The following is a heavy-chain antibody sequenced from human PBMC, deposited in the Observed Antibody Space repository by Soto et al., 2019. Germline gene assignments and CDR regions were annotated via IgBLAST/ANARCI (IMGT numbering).Heavy chain of an antibody. CDR3: ASDQMGGNVLWFGELLGNY. J-gene: IGHJ4*02. CDR1: GFTFNRYA. V-gene: IGHV3-30-3*01. Sequence: QVQLVESGRGVVQPGRSLRLSCAASGFTFNRYAMHWVLQAPGKGLEWVAVISYDGSNKYYADSVKGRFTISRDNSKNTLYLQMNILRAEDTAVYYCASDQMGGNVLWFGELLGNYWGQGTLVTVSS. CDR2: ISYDGSNK. D-gene: IGHD3-10*01.